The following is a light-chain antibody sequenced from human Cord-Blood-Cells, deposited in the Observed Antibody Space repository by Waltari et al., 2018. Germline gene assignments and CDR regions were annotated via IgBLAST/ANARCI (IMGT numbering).Light chain of an antibody. CDR2: DAS. Sequence: DIQMTQSPSSLSASVGDRVTITCQASQDIRNYLNRYQQKPGKAPKLLIYDASNLETGVPSRFSGSGSGTDFTFTISSLQPEDIATYYCQQYDNPPLTFGGGTKVEIK. CDR1: QDIRNY. CDR3: QQYDNPPLT. J-gene: IGKJ4*01. V-gene: IGKV1-33*01.